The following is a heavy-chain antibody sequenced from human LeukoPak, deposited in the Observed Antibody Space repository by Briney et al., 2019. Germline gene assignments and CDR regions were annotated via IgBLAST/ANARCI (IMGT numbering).Heavy chain of an antibody. CDR2: MNPNSGNT. CDR3: ARGGPRGDSCDY. Sequence: GASVKVSCKASGYTLTSYDINWVRQATGQGLEWMGWMNPNSGNTGYAQKFQGRVTVTRNTSISTAYMELSSLRSEDTAVYYCARGGPRGDSCDYWGQGTLVTVSS. J-gene: IGHJ4*02. D-gene: IGHD2-15*01. V-gene: IGHV1-8*01. CDR1: GYTLTSYD.